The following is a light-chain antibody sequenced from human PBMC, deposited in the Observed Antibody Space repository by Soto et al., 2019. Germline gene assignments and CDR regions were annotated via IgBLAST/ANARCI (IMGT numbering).Light chain of an antibody. Sequence: DIQMTQSPSSLSASVGDRVTITCRASQSISSYLNWYQQKPGKAPKLLIYAASSLRSGVPSRFSGSGSGTDFTLTISSLQPEDFATYYCQQSYSTPPGFGQGTKVEIK. CDR2: AAS. CDR3: QQSYSTPPG. J-gene: IGKJ1*01. CDR1: QSISSY. V-gene: IGKV1-39*01.